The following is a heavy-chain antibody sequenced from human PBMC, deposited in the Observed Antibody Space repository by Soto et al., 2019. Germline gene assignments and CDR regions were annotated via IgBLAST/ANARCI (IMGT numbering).Heavy chain of an antibody. CDR2: IYYSGST. V-gene: IGHV4-59*01. CDR1: GGSISSYY. D-gene: IGHD1-1*01. Sequence: SETLSLTCTVSGGSISSYYWSWIRQPPGKGLEWIGYIYYSGSTNYNPSLKSRVTISVDTSKNQFSLKLSSVTAADTAVYYCAKDFWNDPWYFDYWGQGTLVTVSS. J-gene: IGHJ4*02. CDR3: AKDFWNDPWYFDY.